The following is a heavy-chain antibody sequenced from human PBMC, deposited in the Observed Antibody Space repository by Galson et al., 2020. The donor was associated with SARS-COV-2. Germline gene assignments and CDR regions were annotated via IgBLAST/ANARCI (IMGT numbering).Heavy chain of an antibody. CDR3: ANLHVDTGTFNYYFHYMEV. CDR2: IYWTGDT. CDR1: GFSLANSGVG. V-gene: IGHV2-5*01. J-gene: IGHJ6*03. D-gene: IGHD5-18*01. Sequence: SGPTLVKPTQTLRLTCSFSGFSLANSGVGVGWIRQPPGKALEWLGRIYWTGDTRYGPSLRNRVSIAKVSSNNQVVLTMTNIDPLDTATYYCANLHVDTGTFNYYFHYMEVWGRGTTVTVS.